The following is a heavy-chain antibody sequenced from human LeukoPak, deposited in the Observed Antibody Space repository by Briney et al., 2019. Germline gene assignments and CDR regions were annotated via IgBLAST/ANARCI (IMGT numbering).Heavy chain of an antibody. CDR2: ILGSGDST. CDR3: AKIGGGYTAMIRDY. J-gene: IGHJ4*02. Sequence: GGSLRLSCAASGFTFSSYAMSWVRQAPGKGLEWVSGILGSGDSTYYAESVKGRFTISRDNSKNTLYLQMNSLRAEDTAVYHCAKIGGGYTAMIRDYWGQGTLVTVSS. CDR1: GFTFSSYA. D-gene: IGHD5-18*01. V-gene: IGHV3-23*01.